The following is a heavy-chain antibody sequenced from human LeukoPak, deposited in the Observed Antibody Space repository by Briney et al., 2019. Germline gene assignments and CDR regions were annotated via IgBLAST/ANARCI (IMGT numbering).Heavy chain of an antibody. Sequence: GGSLRLSCAASGFTFSSYAMSWVRQAPGKGLEWVSGISGRGASKYYADSVKGRFTISRDNSKSTLYLQMNSLRAEDTAVYYCAKGVVVAPDVTPFDYWGQGTLVTVSS. CDR1: GFTFSSYA. CDR3: AKGVVVAPDVTPFDY. V-gene: IGHV3-23*01. J-gene: IGHJ4*02. D-gene: IGHD2-2*01. CDR2: ISGRGASK.